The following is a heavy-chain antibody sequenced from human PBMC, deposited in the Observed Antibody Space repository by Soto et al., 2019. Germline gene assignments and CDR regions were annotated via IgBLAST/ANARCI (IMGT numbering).Heavy chain of an antibody. CDR1: GYTLTELS. J-gene: IGHJ4*02. D-gene: IGHD6-19*01. Sequence: GASVQVSCKVSGYTLTELSMRWVLQAPGKGLEWMGGFDPEDGETIYAQKFQGRVTMTEDTSTDTAYMELSSLRSEDTAVYYCATDIPDHSSGWYWPRGNWGQGTLVTVSS. CDR2: FDPEDGET. V-gene: IGHV1-24*01. CDR3: ATDIPDHSSGWYWPRGN.